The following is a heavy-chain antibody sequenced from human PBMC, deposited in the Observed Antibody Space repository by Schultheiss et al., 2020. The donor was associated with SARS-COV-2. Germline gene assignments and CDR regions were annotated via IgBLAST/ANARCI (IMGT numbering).Heavy chain of an antibody. CDR1: GFVFTSYS. D-gene: IGHD3-9*01. V-gene: IGHV3-21*01. Sequence: GGSLRLSCTASGFVFTSYSINWVRQAPGKGLECVSSIGSRASDIYYADSVKGRFTTSRDNTKNSLHLQMNSLRDEDTAVYYCARGGLTGQPLDYWGQGTLVTVSS. CDR3: ARGGLTGQPLDY. J-gene: IGHJ4*02. CDR2: IGSRASDI.